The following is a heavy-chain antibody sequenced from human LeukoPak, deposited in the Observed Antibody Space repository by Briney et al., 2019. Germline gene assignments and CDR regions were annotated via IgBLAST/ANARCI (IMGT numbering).Heavy chain of an antibody. CDR2: IYSDGDT. Sequence: GGSLRLSCAASGFIVSNYFMNWVRQAPGKGLEWVSVIYSDGDTRYADSVKGRFIISRDNSKNTLYLQMNSLRAEDTAVYYCARVMGESSLYDPFDYWGQGTLVTVSS. CDR1: GFIVSNYF. D-gene: IGHD3-16*02. J-gene: IGHJ4*02. V-gene: IGHV3-53*01. CDR3: ARVMGESSLYDPFDY.